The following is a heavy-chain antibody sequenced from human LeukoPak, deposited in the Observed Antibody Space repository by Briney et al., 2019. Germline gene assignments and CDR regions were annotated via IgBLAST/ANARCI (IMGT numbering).Heavy chain of an antibody. V-gene: IGHV4-39*06. Sequence: PSETLSLTCTVSGGSISSSSYYWGWIRQPPGKGLEWIGSIYYSRSTYYNPSLKSRVTISVDTSKNQFALKLSSVTAADTAVYYCARVRFYCSSTSCYRFDPWGQGTLVTVSS. CDR2: IYYSRST. J-gene: IGHJ5*02. CDR1: GGSISSSSYY. D-gene: IGHD2-2*02. CDR3: ARVRFYCSSTSCYRFDP.